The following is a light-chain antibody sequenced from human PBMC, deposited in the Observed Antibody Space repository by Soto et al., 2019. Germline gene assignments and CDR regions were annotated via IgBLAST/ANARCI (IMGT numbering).Light chain of an antibody. Sequence: EIVLTQSPGTLSLSPGETATLSCRASQSVSGSDLAWYQQKPGQAPRVLIYAASSRATGIPDRFRGSGSGTDFPLTISRLEPEDFAIYYCQEYGSSPPYTFGQATKLEIK. V-gene: IGKV3-20*01. CDR1: QSVSGSD. J-gene: IGKJ2*01. CDR2: AAS. CDR3: QEYGSSPPYT.